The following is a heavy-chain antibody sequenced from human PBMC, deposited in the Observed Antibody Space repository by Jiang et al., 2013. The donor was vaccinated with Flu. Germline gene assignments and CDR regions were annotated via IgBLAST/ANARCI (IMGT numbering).Heavy chain of an antibody. D-gene: IGHD2-15*01. CDR2: ISSSGDTT. CDR3: AKGRGGPTAIFDY. J-gene: IGHJ4*02. V-gene: IGHV3-23*04. Sequence: QLVESGGGLVQPGGSLRLSCAASGFTFNNYAMIWVRQAPGQGLEWVSAISSSGDTTYYADSVKGRFTISRDNSKNTLYLQMNSLRAEDTAVYYCAKGRGGPTAIFDYWGQGTLVTVSS. CDR1: GFTFNNYA.